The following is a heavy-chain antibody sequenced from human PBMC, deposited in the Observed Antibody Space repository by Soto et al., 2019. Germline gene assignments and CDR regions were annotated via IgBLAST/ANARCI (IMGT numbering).Heavy chain of an antibody. J-gene: IGHJ4*02. D-gene: IGHD1-7*01. CDR2: IYYTGNT. Sequence: QVQLQESGPGLVKPSETLSLTCTVSGDSMSPYYWSWIRQPPGKGLEWIGFIYYTGNTNYNPSLTSRVTLSVEMSKKQFSLELSSATAADTAVYHCAGARRSNLNSGPYYFDSWGQGTLVTVSS. CDR1: GDSMSPYY. V-gene: IGHV4-59*01. CDR3: AGARRSNLNSGPYYFDS.